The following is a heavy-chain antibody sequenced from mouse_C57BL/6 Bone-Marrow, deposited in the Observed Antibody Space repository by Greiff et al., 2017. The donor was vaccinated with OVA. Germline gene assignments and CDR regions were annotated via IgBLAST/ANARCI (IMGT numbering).Heavy chain of an antibody. CDR1: GYTFTSYW. V-gene: IGHV1-69*01. Sequence: QVQLKQPGAELVMPGASVKLSCKASGYTFTSYWMHWVKQRPGQGLEWIGEIDPSDSYTNYNQKFKGKSTLTVDKSSSTAYMQLSSLTSEDYAVYYCARGVGHWYFDVWGTGTTVTVSS. CDR2: IDPSDSYT. D-gene: IGHD4-1*01. CDR3: ARGVGHWYFDV. J-gene: IGHJ1*03.